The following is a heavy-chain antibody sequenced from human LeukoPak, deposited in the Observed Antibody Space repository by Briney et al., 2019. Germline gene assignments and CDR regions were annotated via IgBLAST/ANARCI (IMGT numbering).Heavy chain of an antibody. CDR2: IYTNGST. CDR3: ARQFRRGWLQRSYYYMDV. Sequence: SETLSLTCTVSGGSISSYYWSWIRQPPGKGLEWIGYIYTNGSTNYNPSLKSRVTISVDTSKNQFSLKLSSVTAADTAVYYCARQFRRGWLQRSYYYMDVWGKGTTVTVSS. CDR1: GGSISSYY. V-gene: IGHV4-4*09. J-gene: IGHJ6*03. D-gene: IGHD5-24*01.